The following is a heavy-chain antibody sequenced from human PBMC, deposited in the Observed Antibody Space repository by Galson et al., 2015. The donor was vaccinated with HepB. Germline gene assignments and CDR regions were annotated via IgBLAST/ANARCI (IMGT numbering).Heavy chain of an antibody. V-gene: IGHV4-39*01. D-gene: IGHD6-19*01. CDR1: GGSISSSTYY. CDR2: IYYSGST. CDR3: ARRSMRGSGRHFDY. Sequence: ETLSLTCTVSGGSISSSTYYWGWIRQPPGKGLEWIGSIYYSGSTYYNPSLKSRVTISVDTSKNQFSLKLSSVTAADTAVYYCARRSMRGSGRHFDYWGQGTLVTVSS. J-gene: IGHJ4*02.